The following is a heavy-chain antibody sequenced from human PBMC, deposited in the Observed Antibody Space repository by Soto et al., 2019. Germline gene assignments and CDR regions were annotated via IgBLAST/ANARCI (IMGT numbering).Heavy chain of an antibody. CDR2: INPNSGDT. CDR3: VRPNNYDTSGHKYDW. CDR1: GYTFTGYH. V-gene: IGHV1-2*02. D-gene: IGHD3-22*01. J-gene: IGHJ4*02. Sequence: ASVKVSCKASGYTFTGYHMHWVRQAPGQGLEWMGWINPNSGDTNYAQKFQGRVTMTRDTSISTAYMELSRLTSGDTAVYYCVRPNNYDTSGHKYDWWGQGTLVTVSS.